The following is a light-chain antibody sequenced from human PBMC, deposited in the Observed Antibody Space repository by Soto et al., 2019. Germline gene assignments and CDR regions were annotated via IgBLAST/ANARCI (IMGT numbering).Light chain of an antibody. CDR2: KAS. J-gene: IGKJ2*01. Sequence: DIQMTQSPSTLSASVGDRVTITCRASQSISGWLAWYQQKPGKAPKLLIYKASSLESGVPSRFSGSGSGTECTLTISSLQPDDFATYYGQQYNSYSYAFGQGTKLEIK. V-gene: IGKV1-5*03. CDR1: QSISGW. CDR3: QQYNSYSYA.